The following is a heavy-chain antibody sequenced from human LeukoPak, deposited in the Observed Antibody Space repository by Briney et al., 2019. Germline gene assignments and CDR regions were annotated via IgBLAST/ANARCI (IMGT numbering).Heavy chain of an antibody. V-gene: IGHV3-23*01. J-gene: IGHJ4*02. CDR2: ISGSGGST. Sequence: PGGSLRLSCAASGFTFSSYAMSWVRQAPGKGLEWVSAISGSGGSTYYADSVKGRFTISRDNSKNTLYLQMNSLRAEDTAVYYCAKSRSRIAAAGRYFDCWGQGTLVTVSS. CDR3: AKSRSRIAAAGRYFDC. CDR1: GFTFSSYA. D-gene: IGHD6-13*01.